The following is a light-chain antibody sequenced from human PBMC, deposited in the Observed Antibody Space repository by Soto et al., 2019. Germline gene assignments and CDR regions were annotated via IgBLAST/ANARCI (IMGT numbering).Light chain of an antibody. J-gene: IGKJ2*01. CDR2: DAS. V-gene: IGKV1-5*01. CDR3: QQYDSYSYT. Sequence: IQMTQSPSTLSASVGDRVTITCRASQTIGNWLAWYQQKTGKAPKLLIYDASSLERGVPSRFSGSRSGTEFTLTISSLQPVDFATYYCQQYDSYSYTFGQGTKLEIK. CDR1: QTIGNW.